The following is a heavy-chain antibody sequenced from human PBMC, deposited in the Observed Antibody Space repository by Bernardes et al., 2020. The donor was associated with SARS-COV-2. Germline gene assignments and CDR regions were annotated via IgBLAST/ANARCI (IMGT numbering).Heavy chain of an antibody. J-gene: IGHJ4*02. D-gene: IGHD6-13*01. CDR2: IWYDGSNK. V-gene: IGHV3-33*01. CDR1: GFTFSSYG. Sequence: GFLRPPCSAPGFTFSSYGMHWVRQAPGKGLEWAVVIWYDGSNKYYADPVKGRFTISRDNSKNTLYLQMNSLRAEDTAVYYWAREEYGSSWSPGAFDYWGQGTLITVSS. CDR3: AREEYGSSWSPGAFDY.